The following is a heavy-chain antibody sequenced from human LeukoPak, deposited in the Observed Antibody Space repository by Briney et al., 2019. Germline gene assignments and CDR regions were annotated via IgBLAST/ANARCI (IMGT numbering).Heavy chain of an antibody. J-gene: IGHJ4*02. CDR2: INYSGST. CDR3: ARLTRGSGWTYYFDY. D-gene: IGHD6-19*01. CDR1: GGSISSYY. Sequence: PSETLSLTCTVSGGSISSYYWSWIRQPPGKGLEWIGFINYSGSTNYNPSLKSRVTKSVDTSKNQFSLKLSSVTAADTAIYYCARLTRGSGWTYYFDYWGQGILVTVSS. V-gene: IGHV4-59*01.